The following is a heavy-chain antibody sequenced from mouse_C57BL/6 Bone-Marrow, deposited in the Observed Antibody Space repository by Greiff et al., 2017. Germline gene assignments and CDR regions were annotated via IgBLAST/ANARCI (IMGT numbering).Heavy chain of an antibody. CDR3: ARVNWDRWYFDV. CDR2: INPNNGGT. Sequence: VQLQQSGPELVKPGASVKISCKASGYTFTDYYMNWVKQSHGKSLEWIGDINPNNGGTSYNQKFKGKATLTVDKYSSTAYMELRSLTSEDSAVYYGARVNWDRWYFDVCGTGTTVTVSS. V-gene: IGHV1-26*01. D-gene: IGHD4-1*01. CDR1: GYTFTDYY. J-gene: IGHJ1*03.